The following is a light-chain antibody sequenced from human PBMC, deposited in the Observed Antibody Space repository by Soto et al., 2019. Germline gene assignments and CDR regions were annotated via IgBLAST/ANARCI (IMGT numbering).Light chain of an antibody. CDR1: KIGTKS. CDR2: DDN. J-gene: IGLJ2*01. CDR3: QVWDRTTDVVV. Sequence: SYELTQPPSVSVVPGQTATFTCGGDKIGTKSVHWHQQKPGQAPVLVVYDDNDRPSGIPERFSGSKSGNTVTLTISRVEAGDEADYYCQVWDRTTDVVVFGGGTKLTVL. V-gene: IGLV3-21*02.